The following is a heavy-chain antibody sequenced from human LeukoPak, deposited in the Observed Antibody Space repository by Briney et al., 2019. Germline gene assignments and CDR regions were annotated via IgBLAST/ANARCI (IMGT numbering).Heavy chain of an antibody. J-gene: IGHJ4*02. D-gene: IGHD4-17*01. CDR2: ISASNGDT. Sequence: ASVKVSCKASGYTFTSYGISWVRQAPGQGPEWMAWISASNGDTSFAEKVQGRVTMTTDTSTSTAYMELRSLRSDDTAMYYCARGGLPYGDYAHNFDYWGQGTLVTVSS. CDR1: GYTFTSYG. CDR3: ARGGLPYGDYAHNFDY. V-gene: IGHV1-18*01.